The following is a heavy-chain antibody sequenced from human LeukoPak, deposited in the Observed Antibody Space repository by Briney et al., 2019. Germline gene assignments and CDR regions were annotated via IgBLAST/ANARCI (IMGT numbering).Heavy chain of an antibody. CDR3: TTDIPSDYPSPWYFDY. V-gene: IGHV3-15*01. CDR2: IKSKTDGGTT. Sequence: GGSLRLSCAASGFTLSTSWMSWVRQAPGKGLEWVGRIKSKTDGGTTDYAAPVKGRFTISRDDSKNTLYLQMNSLKTEDTAVYYCTTDIPSDYPSPWYFDYWGQGTLVTVSS. CDR1: GFTLSTSW. J-gene: IGHJ4*02. D-gene: IGHD2-21*01.